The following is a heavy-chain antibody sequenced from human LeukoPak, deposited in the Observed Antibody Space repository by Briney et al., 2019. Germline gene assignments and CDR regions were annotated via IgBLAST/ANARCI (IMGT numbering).Heavy chain of an antibody. V-gene: IGHV3-30*04. CDR1: GFTFSSYA. CDR3: ARNSDYYDYSPQSV. CDR2: ISHDGSDK. Sequence: GGSLRLSCAASGFTFSSYALHWVRQAPGKGLEWVALISHDGSDKYYADSVKGRFPISRDNSKNMLYLQMNSLRIEDTAVYYCARNSDYYDYSPQSVWGQGTLVTVS. D-gene: IGHD3-22*01. J-gene: IGHJ4*02.